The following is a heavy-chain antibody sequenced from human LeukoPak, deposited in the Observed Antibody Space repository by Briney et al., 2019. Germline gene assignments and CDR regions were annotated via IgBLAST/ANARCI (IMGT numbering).Heavy chain of an antibody. CDR1: GFTFSSYS. CDR2: ISYDGSNK. Sequence: GGSLRLSCAASGFTFSSYSMNWVRQAPGKGLEWVAVISYDGSNKYYADSVKGRFTISRDNSKNTLYLQMNSLRAEDTAVYYCARDGMVTGYMDVWGKGTTVTVSS. CDR3: ARDGMVTGYMDV. V-gene: IGHV3-30*03. D-gene: IGHD5-18*01. J-gene: IGHJ6*03.